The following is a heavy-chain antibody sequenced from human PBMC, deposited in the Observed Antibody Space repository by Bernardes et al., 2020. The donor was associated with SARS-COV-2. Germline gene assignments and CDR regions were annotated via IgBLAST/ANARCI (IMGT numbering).Heavy chain of an antibody. CDR2: IYWDDDK. Sequence: SGPTLVQPTQTLTLTCTFSGFSRSTSGVGVGWIRQPPGKALEWLALIYWDDDKRYSPSLKSRLTITKDTSKNQVVLTMTNMDPVDTATYYCAHLGKGVAARSYYYYYYGMDVWGQGTTVTVSS. CDR1: GFSRSTSGVG. D-gene: IGHD6-6*01. J-gene: IGHJ6*02. V-gene: IGHV2-5*02. CDR3: AHLGKGVAARSYYYYYYGMDV.